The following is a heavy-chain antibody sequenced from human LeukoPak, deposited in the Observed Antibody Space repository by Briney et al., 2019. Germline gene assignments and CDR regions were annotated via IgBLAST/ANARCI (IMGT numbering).Heavy chain of an antibody. J-gene: IGHJ6*03. Sequence: ASVKVSCKASGYTFTSYYIHWVRQAPGQGLEWMGWINPNSGGTNYAQKFQGGVTMTRDTSISTAYMELSRLTSDDTAVYYCARGIRGITTHYYYYMDVWGKGTTVTVSS. D-gene: IGHD3-10*01. CDR3: ARGIRGITTHYYYYMDV. CDR2: INPNSGGT. V-gene: IGHV1-2*02. CDR1: GYTFTSYY.